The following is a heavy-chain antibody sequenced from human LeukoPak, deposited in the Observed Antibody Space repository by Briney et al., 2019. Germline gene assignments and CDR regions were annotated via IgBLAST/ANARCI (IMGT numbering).Heavy chain of an antibody. CDR3: ARSRNSGRELWNFDY. V-gene: IGHV1-69*01. CDR1: GGTFSSYA. J-gene: IGHJ4*02. D-gene: IGHD1-26*01. Sequence: SVKVSCKASGGTFSSYAISWVRQAPGQGLEWMGGIIPIFGTANYAQKFQGRVTITADESTSTAYMELSSLRSEDTAVYYCARSRNSGRELWNFDYWGQGTLVTVSS. CDR2: IIPIFGTA.